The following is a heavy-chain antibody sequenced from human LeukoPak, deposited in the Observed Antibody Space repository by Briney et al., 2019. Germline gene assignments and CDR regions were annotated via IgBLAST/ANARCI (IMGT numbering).Heavy chain of an antibody. D-gene: IGHD2-15*01. J-gene: IGHJ4*02. V-gene: IGHV3-23*01. CDR3: ARNGGVYCNGGSCYSAY. CDR2: ISNSGGST. Sequence: GGSLRLSCAASGFTFSSSVMSWVRQAPGKGLEWVSAISNSGGSTYFADSVKGRFTISRDNSKNTLYLQMNSLRAEDTAVYYCARNGGVYCNGGSCYSAYWGQGTLVTVSS. CDR1: GFTFSSSV.